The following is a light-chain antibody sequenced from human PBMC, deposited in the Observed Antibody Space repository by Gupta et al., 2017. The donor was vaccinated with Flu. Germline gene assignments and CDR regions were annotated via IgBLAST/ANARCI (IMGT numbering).Light chain of an antibody. V-gene: IGLV3-1*01. J-gene: IGLJ2*01. Sequence: SPGQTASITCSGDKLGDKYACWYQQKPGQSPVLVIYQDTKRPSGIPERFSGSNSGNTATLTISGTQAMDEADYYCQAWDSSTVVFGGGTKLTVL. CDR3: QAWDSSTVV. CDR2: QDT. CDR1: KLGDKY.